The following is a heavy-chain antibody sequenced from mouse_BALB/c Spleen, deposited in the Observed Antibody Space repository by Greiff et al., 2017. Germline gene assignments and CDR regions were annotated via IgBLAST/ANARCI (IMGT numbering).Heavy chain of an antibody. CDR1: GFNIKDTY. V-gene: IGHV14-3*02. CDR3: AYYGNFHWYFDV. Sequence: VQLKQYGAELVKPGASVKLSCTASGFNIKDTYMHWVKQRPEQGLEWIGRIDPANGNTKYDPKFQGKATITADTSSNTAYLQLSSLTSEDTAVYYCAYYGNFHWYFDVWGAGTTVTVSS. D-gene: IGHD2-1*01. J-gene: IGHJ1*01. CDR2: IDPANGNT.